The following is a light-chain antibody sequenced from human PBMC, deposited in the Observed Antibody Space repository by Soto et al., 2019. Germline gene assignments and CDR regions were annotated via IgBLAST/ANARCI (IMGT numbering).Light chain of an antibody. Sequence: ETVLTQSPGSLSLSPGERATLSCRASQSVSSSYLAWYQQKPGQAPRLLIYGASSRATGLPDRFSGSGSGTDFTLTISRLEPDDFAVYYCQQYGSSPLTFGGGTKVEIK. J-gene: IGKJ4*01. CDR2: GAS. CDR1: QSVSSSY. CDR3: QQYGSSPLT. V-gene: IGKV3-20*01.